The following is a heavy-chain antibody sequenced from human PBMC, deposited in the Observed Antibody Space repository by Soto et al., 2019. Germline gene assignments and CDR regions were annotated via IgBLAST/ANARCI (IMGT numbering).Heavy chain of an antibody. CDR2: ISGSGGST. J-gene: IGHJ6*02. CDR3: AKNQRVAARPSYYYYGMDV. Sequence: RRRSCAASGFTFSSYAMSWFRQAPWKGLEWVSAISGSGGSTYYADSVKGRFTISRDNSKNTLYLQMNSLRAEDTAVYYCAKNQRVAARPSYYYYGMDVWGQGTTVTVSS. D-gene: IGHD6-6*01. V-gene: IGHV3-23*01. CDR1: GFTFSSYA.